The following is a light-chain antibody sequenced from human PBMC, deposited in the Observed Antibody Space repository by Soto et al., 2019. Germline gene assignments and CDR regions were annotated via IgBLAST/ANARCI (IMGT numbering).Light chain of an antibody. CDR2: AAS. CDR3: QEYNSASSLT. J-gene: IGKJ4*01. Sequence: DIQMTQSPSSLSASVGDRVTITCRASQDISNYLAWYQQKPGKVPKPLIYAASNLQSGVPSRFSGSGSGTDFTLTISSLQPEDVATYYCQEYNSASSLTFGGGTKVEVK. CDR1: QDISNY. V-gene: IGKV1-27*01.